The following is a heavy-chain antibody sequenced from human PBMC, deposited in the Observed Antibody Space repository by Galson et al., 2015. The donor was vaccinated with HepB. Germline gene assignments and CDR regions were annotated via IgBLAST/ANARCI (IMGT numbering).Heavy chain of an antibody. CDR1: GGTFSSYA. V-gene: IGHV1-69*04. D-gene: IGHD4-17*01. CDR3: ARLSAVTTRGYMDV. CDR2: IIPILGIA. Sequence: CKASGGTFSSYAISWVRQAPGQGLEWMGRIIPILGIANYAQKFQGRVTITADKSTSTAYMELSSLRSEDTAVYYCARLSAVTTRGYMDVWGKGTTVTVSS. J-gene: IGHJ6*03.